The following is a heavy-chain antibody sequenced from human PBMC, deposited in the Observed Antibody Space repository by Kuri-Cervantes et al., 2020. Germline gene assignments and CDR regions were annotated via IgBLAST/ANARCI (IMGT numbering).Heavy chain of an antibody. CDR1: GYTFTSYA. CDR3: ARGTTGILGRFDP. CDR2: INAGNGNT. J-gene: IGHJ5*02. D-gene: IGHD1-1*01. Sequence: ASVKVSCKASGYTFTSYAMHWVRQAPGQRLEWMGWINAGNGNTKYSQKFQGRVTTTRDTSASTAYMELSSLRSEDTAVYYCARGTTGILGRFDPWGQGTLVTVSS. V-gene: IGHV1-3*01.